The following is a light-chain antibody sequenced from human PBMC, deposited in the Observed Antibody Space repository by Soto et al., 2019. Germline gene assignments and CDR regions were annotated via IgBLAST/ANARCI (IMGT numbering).Light chain of an antibody. CDR1: QIISSIY. Sequence: EIVLTQSPGTLSLSPGGRATLSCRTSQIISSIYLAWYHQKPGQAPRLLIYGASSRATGIPDRFSGGGSGTDFTLYISRLEPEDSAVYFCQQYDGPPWTFGRGTRLEI. CDR2: GAS. V-gene: IGKV3-20*01. CDR3: QQYDGPPWT. J-gene: IGKJ1*01.